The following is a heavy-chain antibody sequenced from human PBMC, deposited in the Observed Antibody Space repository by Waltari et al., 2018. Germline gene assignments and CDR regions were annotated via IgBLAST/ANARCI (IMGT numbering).Heavy chain of an antibody. D-gene: IGHD6-19*01. CDR3: AKDQIAVASTFDY. J-gene: IGHJ4*02. CDR1: GFTFSSYA. Sequence: EVQLLESGGGLVQPGGSLRLSCAASGFTFSSYAMSWVRQAPGKGLEWVSVIYSGGSTYYADSVKGRVTISRDNSKNTLYLQMNSLRAEDTAVYYCAKDQIAVASTFDYWGQGTLVTVSS. V-gene: IGHV3-23*03. CDR2: IYSGGST.